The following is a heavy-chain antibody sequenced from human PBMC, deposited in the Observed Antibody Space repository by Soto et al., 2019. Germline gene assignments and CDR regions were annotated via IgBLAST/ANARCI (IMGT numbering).Heavy chain of an antibody. Sequence: PGGAVRRSCAASGFTVSDYYIHWIRRAPGKGLEWISYISGNGEIIQYAASARGRFTISRDNAENSVYLEMDSLRAEDTALYYWVRGASLNFDYWGQGTLVTVSS. CDR2: ISGNGEII. V-gene: IGHV3-11*01. CDR3: VRGASLNFDY. CDR1: GFTVSDYY. J-gene: IGHJ4*02. D-gene: IGHD1-26*01.